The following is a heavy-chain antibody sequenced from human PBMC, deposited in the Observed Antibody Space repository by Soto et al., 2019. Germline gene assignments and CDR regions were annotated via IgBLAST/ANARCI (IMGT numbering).Heavy chain of an antibody. CDR1: GGSISSSNW. CDR2: IYHSGNT. V-gene: IGHV4-4*02. J-gene: IGHJ4*02. D-gene: IGHD3-10*01. Sequence: QVQLQESGPGLVKPSGTLSLTCAVSGGSISSSNWWSWVRQPPGKGLEWIGEIYHSGNTNYNPSLVSRVTMGVDKARIQFSLKLSSVTAADTAVYYCARRWGEGRVDYWGQGTLVAVSS. CDR3: ARRWGEGRVDY.